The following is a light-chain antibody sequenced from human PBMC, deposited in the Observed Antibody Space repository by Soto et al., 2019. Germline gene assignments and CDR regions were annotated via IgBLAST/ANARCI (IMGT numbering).Light chain of an antibody. J-gene: IGLJ2*01. Sequence: QSVLTQPPSVSGAPGQRVTISCTGSSSNIGAGYDVHWYQQLPGTAPKLLIYGNSNRPSGVPDRFSGSKSGTSASLAITGLQAEDEADYYCQSYDSSLSGVVFGEGTK. CDR1: SSNIGAGYD. V-gene: IGLV1-40*01. CDR3: QSYDSSLSGVV. CDR2: GNS.